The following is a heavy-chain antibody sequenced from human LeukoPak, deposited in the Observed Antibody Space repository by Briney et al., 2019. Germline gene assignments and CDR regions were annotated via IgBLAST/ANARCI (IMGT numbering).Heavy chain of an antibody. Sequence: SETLSLTCTVSGGSISSYYWSWIRQPPVKGLEWIGYIYYSGSTNYNPSLKSRVTILVDTSKNQFSLKLSSVTAADTAVYYCASALGYGDYWYFDLWGRGTLVAVSS. CDR2: IYYSGST. J-gene: IGHJ2*01. CDR1: GGSISSYY. D-gene: IGHD4-17*01. V-gene: IGHV4-59*08. CDR3: ASALGYGDYWYFDL.